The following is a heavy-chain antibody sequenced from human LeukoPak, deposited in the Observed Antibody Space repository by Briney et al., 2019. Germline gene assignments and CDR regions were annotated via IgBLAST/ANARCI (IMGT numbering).Heavy chain of an antibody. CDR3: AKGVRSGTYYNCFDP. D-gene: IGHD1-26*01. CDR2: ISGDGDNT. CDR1: GFTLDDYA. Sequence: QPGGSLRLSCVASGFTLDDYALHWVCQAPGKGLEWISLISGDGDNTYYADSVKGRFTISRDNSKNSLYLQMSSLRAEDTALYYCAKGVRSGTYYNCFDPWGQGTLVTVSS. V-gene: IGHV3-43*02. J-gene: IGHJ5*02.